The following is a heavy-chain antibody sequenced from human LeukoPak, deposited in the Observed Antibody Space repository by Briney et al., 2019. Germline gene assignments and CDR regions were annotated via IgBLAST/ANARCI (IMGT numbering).Heavy chain of an antibody. CDR1: GFTFSTFA. V-gene: IGHV3-23*01. Sequence: GGSLRLSCAASGFTFSTFAMIWVRQPPGKGLKWVSSIFPSGGEIHYADSVKGRFTIFRDNSKSALTLQMNSLRAEDTAIYYCATYRQVLLPFESWGQGTLVTVSS. J-gene: IGHJ4*02. CDR2: IFPSGGEI. D-gene: IGHD2-8*02. CDR3: ATYRQVLLPFES.